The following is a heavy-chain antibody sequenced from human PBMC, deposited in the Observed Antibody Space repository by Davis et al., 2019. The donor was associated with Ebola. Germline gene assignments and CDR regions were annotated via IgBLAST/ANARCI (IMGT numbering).Heavy chain of an antibody. J-gene: IGHJ4*02. Sequence: AASVKVSCKASGYIFTSYAMHWVRQAPGQGLEWMGWISTYNGNTNYAQKLQGRVTMTTDTSTSTAYMELRSLRSDDTAVYYCARDKGYSSSSGGVYWGQGTLVTVSS. D-gene: IGHD6-6*01. CDR3: ARDKGYSSSSGGVY. CDR2: ISTYNGNT. CDR1: GYIFTSYA. V-gene: IGHV1-18*01.